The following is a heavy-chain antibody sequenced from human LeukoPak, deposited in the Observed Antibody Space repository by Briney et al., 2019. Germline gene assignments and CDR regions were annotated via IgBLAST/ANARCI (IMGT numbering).Heavy chain of an antibody. Sequence: GGSLRLSCAASGFTFSDYYMSWIRQAPGKGLEWVSYISSSGSTIYYADSVKGRFTISRDNAKNSLYLQMNSLRAEDTAVYYCARVAAAGMKAFDIWGQGTMVTVSS. CDR1: GFTFSDYY. CDR3: ARVAAAGMKAFDI. CDR2: ISSSGSTI. D-gene: IGHD6-13*01. V-gene: IGHV3-11*01. J-gene: IGHJ3*02.